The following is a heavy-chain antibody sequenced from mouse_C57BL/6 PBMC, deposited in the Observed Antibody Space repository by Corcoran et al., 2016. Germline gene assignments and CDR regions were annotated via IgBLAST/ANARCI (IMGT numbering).Heavy chain of an antibody. D-gene: IGHD1-1*01. Sequence: QVQLQQSGAELVKPGASVKISCKASGYAFSSYWMNWVKQGPGKGLEWIGQIYPGDGDTNYNGKFKGKATLTADKSSSTAYMQLSSLTAEDSAVYFCARGDYYGSSYGDYWGQGTTLTVSS. V-gene: IGHV1-80*01. CDR2: IYPGDGDT. CDR1: GYAFSSYW. CDR3: ARGDYYGSSYGDY. J-gene: IGHJ2*01.